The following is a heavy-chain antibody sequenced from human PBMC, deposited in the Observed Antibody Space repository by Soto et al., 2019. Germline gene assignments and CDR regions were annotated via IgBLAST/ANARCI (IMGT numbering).Heavy chain of an antibody. V-gene: IGHV4-31*03. D-gene: IGHD3-22*01. CDR1: RGSISSGGFY. J-gene: IGHJ4*02. CDR2: IYANGNS. Sequence: LSLTCTVSRGSISSGGFYWSWIRQSPGKGLEWIGFIYANGNSYYNPSLKSRANISLDTSKNKFSLKISSVTVADTAVYYCARDGRTSGYYLDYWGQGTPVTVSS. CDR3: ARDGRTSGYYLDY.